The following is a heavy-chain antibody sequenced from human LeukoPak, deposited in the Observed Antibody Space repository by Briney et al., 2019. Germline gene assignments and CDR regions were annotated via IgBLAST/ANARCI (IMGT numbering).Heavy chain of an antibody. CDR3: ARGTDTSGWLDY. V-gene: IGHV3-53*01. Sequence: GGSLRLSCAASGFTFSRYWMSWVRQAPGKGLEWVSVIHSGGSTYYTDSVKGRFTISRDNSKNTLYFQMNSLRAEDTAVYYCARGTDTSGWLDYWGQGTLVTVSS. CDR1: GFTFSRYW. D-gene: IGHD6-19*01. J-gene: IGHJ4*02. CDR2: IHSGGST.